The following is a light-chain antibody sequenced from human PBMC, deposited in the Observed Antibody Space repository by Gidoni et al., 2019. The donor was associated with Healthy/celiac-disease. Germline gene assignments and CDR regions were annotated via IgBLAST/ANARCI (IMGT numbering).Light chain of an antibody. J-gene: IGKJ4*01. CDR1: QSISSY. CDR3: QQTYSTPPF. V-gene: IGKV1-39*01. CDR2: AAS. Sequence: DIQMTQSPSSLSASVGDRVTIPCRASQSISSYLTWYQQKPGKAPELLIYAASSLQSGVPSMFSGSGSGTDFTLTISSLQPEDFATYYCQQTYSTPPFFGGGTKVEIK.